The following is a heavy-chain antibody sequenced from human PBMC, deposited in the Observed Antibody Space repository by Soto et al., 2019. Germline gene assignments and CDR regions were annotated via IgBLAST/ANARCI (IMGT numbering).Heavy chain of an antibody. Sequence: VSLRLSCAASGFTISTYAMTWVRQAPGKGLECVSGVTGSGSQIYYADSVKGRFTISKDNSKNTLYLQMSSLREEDTALYYCAKDAVYRDGLWLMDSWGQGTLVTVS. V-gene: IGHV3-23*01. J-gene: IGHJ5*02. CDR3: AKDAVYRDGLWLMDS. CDR1: GFTISTYA. CDR2: VTGSGSQI. D-gene: IGHD2-21*01.